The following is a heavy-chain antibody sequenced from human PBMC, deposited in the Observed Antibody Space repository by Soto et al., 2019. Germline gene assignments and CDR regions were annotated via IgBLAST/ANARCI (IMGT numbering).Heavy chain of an antibody. D-gene: IGHD4-17*01. CDR3: AVYGYGVSAAAY. CDR1: GLTFRNDW. J-gene: IGHJ4*02. V-gene: IGHV3-7*03. Sequence: EGPLRLSCAGSGLTFRNDWLSWVRQAPGKGLEWVANVNQDGSERYYVDSVRGRFTISRDNVENSLYLQLNSLRPEDTAVYYCAVYGYGVSAAAYWGQGTLVTAPQ. CDR2: VNQDGSER.